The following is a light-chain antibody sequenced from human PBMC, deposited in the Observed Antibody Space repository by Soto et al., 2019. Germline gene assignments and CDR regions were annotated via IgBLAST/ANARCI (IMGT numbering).Light chain of an antibody. CDR3: QQLSNWPPYT. CDR1: QSVSSY. J-gene: IGKJ2*01. Sequence: EIVLTQSPATLSLSPGERATLSCRASQSVSSYLAWYQQKPGQAPRLLIYDAFNRATGIPARFSGSGSGTDFTLTISSLEPEDFAVYYCQQLSNWPPYTFGQGTKLEIK. V-gene: IGKV3-11*01. CDR2: DAF.